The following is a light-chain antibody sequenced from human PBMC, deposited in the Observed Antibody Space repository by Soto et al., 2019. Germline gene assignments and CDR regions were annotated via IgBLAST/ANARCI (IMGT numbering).Light chain of an antibody. J-gene: IGKJ5*01. V-gene: IGKV1D-12*01. CDR1: QCISSW. Sequence: DIQMTQAPSSLSASVGDRVTISCRASQCISSWLAWYQQKPGKAPKLLIYAASTLQSGVPSRFSGNGSGTDFTLIISSLQPEDSATYYCQQAYSFPITLGQGTRLEIK. CDR3: QQAYSFPIT. CDR2: AAS.